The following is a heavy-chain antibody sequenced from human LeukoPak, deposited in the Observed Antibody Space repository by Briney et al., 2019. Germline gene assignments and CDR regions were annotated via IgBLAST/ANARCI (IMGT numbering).Heavy chain of an antibody. CDR3: AELGITMIGGV. CDR2: ISSSGSTI. Sequence: PGGSLRLSCAASGFTFSSCEMNWVRQAPGKGLEWVSYISSSGSTIYYADSVKGRFTISRDNAKNSLYLQMNSLRAEDTAVYYCAELGITMIGGVWGKGTTATISS. D-gene: IGHD3-10*02. CDR1: GFTFSSCE. V-gene: IGHV3-48*03. J-gene: IGHJ6*04.